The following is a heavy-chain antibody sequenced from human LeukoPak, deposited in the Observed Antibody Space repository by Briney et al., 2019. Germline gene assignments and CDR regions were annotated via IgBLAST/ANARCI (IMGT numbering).Heavy chain of an antibody. D-gene: IGHD2-2*01. V-gene: IGHV4-59*01. Sequence: PGGSLRLSCAASGFSFSDYSMSWIRQPPGKGLEWIGYIYYSGSTNYNPSLKSRVTISVDTSKNQFSLKLSSVTAADTAVYYCARPSTGYWYFDLWGRGTLVTVSS. CDR2: IYYSGST. J-gene: IGHJ2*01. CDR3: ARPSTGYWYFDL. CDR1: GFSFSDYS.